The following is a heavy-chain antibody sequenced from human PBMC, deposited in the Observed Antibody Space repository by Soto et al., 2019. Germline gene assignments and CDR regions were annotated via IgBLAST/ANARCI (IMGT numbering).Heavy chain of an antibody. J-gene: IGHJ4*02. CDR3: GKDHPSLSI. CDR1: GGTFSSYT. Sequence: SVKVSCKASGGTFSSYTISWVRQAPGQGLEWMGRIIPILGIAKYSQSFQGRLTITRDTSASTAYMELSSLSSEDTAVYYCGKDHPSLSIWGQGTLVTVSS. CDR2: IIPILGIA. V-gene: IGHV1-69*02. D-gene: IGHD6-6*01.